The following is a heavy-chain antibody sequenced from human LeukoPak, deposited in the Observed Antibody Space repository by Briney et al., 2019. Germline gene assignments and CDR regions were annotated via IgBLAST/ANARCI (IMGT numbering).Heavy chain of an antibody. J-gene: IGHJ5*02. D-gene: IGHD3-10*01. CDR3: AAYGLGSSRRFDP. CDR2: IYYSGST. CDR1: GGSISSAGYY. V-gene: IGHV4-31*03. Sequence: PSETLSLTCTVSGGSISSAGYYWTWIRQHPRKGLEWIGYIYYSGSTYYSPSLKSRVTISLDTSKNQFSLNLSSVTAADTAVYYCAAYGLGSSRRFDPWGQGTLVTVSS.